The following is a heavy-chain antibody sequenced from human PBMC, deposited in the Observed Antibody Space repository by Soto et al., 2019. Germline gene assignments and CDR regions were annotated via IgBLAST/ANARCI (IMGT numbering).Heavy chain of an antibody. Sequence: PSETLSLTCAVSGGSISSGGYSWSWIRQPPGKGLEWIGYIYHSGSTYYNPSLKSRVTISVDRSKNQFSLKLSSVTAADTAVYYCARGGAGYYYYGMDVWGQGTTVTVSS. D-gene: IGHD3-10*01. J-gene: IGHJ6*02. CDR1: GGSISSGGYS. CDR2: IYHSGST. CDR3: ARGGAGYYYYGMDV. V-gene: IGHV4-30-2*01.